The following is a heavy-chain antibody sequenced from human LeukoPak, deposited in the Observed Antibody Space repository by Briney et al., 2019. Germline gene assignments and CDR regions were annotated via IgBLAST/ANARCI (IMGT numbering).Heavy chain of an antibody. J-gene: IGHJ6*03. CDR1: GFTFSNYA. V-gene: IGHV3-23*01. CDR2: ISGSGGRT. Sequence: GGSLRLSCAASGFTFSNYAMSWVRQAPGKGLQWVSDISGSGGRTYYADSVKGRFTISRDNSKNTLYLQMNSLRAEDTAVYYCAKGYCSSTSCSYMDVWGKGTTVTVSS. CDR3: AKGYCSSTSCSYMDV. D-gene: IGHD2-2*01.